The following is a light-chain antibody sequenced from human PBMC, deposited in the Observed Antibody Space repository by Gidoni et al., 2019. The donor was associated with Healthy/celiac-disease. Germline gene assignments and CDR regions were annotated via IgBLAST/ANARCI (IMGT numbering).Light chain of an antibody. CDR2: GAS. J-gene: IGKJ2*01. Sequence: EREMTQSPATLSVSPGERATLSCRASQSVSSNLAWYQQKPGQAPRLLIYGASTRATGIPARFSGSGSGTEFTLTISSLQSEDFAVYYCQQYNNWPPYPFXQXTKL. CDR3: QQYNNWPPYP. CDR1: QSVSSN. V-gene: IGKV3-15*01.